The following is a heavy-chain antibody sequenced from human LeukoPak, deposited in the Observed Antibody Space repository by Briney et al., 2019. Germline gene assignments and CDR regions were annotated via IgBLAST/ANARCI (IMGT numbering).Heavy chain of an antibody. CDR3: ARGPSSGWVLSQFDY. J-gene: IGHJ4*02. Sequence: ASVKVSCKASGYTFTGYYIHWVRQAPGQGLEWMGWINPNGGDTSYAQKFQGRVTMTRDTSITTAYMELSRLRSDDTAVYYCARGPSSGWVLSQFDYWGQGTLVTASS. CDR2: INPNGGDT. CDR1: GYTFTGYY. D-gene: IGHD6-19*01. V-gene: IGHV1-2*02.